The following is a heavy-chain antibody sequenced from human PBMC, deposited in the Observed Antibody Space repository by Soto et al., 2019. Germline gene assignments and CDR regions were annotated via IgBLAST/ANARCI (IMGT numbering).Heavy chain of an antibody. CDR3: ARESHDILTGPPWVWYFDL. J-gene: IGHJ2*01. CDR1: GGSFSGYY. D-gene: IGHD3-9*01. Sequence: HVQLQQWGAGPLRPLETLSLTCGVSGGSFSGYYWAWIRQSPGKGLEWIGEINDRGSINYNPSLKSRVSISVDMSKNHYSLNLRSVTAADTAVYYCARESHDILTGPPWVWYFDLWGRGTLVTVSS. CDR2: INDRGSI. V-gene: IGHV4-34*01.